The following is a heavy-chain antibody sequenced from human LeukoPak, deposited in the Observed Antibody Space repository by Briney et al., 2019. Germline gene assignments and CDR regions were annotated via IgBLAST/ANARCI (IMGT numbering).Heavy chain of an antibody. Sequence: GGSLRLSCAASGFTFDDYAMHWVRQAPGKGLEWVSGISWNSGSIGYADSVKGRFTISRDNAKNSLYLQMNSLRAEDTALYYCAKDFLRISRGPASYMDVWGQGTTVTVSS. D-gene: IGHD3-10*01. CDR3: AKDFLRISRGPASYMDV. V-gene: IGHV3-9*01. J-gene: IGHJ6*02. CDR1: GFTFDDYA. CDR2: ISWNSGSI.